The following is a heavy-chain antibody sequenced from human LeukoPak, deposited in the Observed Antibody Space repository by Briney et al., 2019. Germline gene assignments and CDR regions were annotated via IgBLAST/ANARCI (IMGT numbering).Heavy chain of an antibody. Sequence: PSETLSLTCAVYGGSFSGYYWTWIRQPPGKGLEWIGWIYYSDSTNYNPSLKSRVTISVDTSKSQFSLKLTSVAAADTAVYYCARQTTVTHIDYWGQGTLVTVSS. V-gene: IGHV4-59*08. D-gene: IGHD4-17*01. CDR2: IYYSDST. CDR3: ARQTTVTHIDY. J-gene: IGHJ4*02. CDR1: GGSFSGYY.